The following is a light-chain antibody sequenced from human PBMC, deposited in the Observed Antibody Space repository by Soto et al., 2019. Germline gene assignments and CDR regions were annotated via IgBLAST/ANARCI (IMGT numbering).Light chain of an antibody. Sequence: EIVFTQSPATLSLSPGNIATLSCRALQNISVYLAWYRQKPGQAPRLLIYAASNRATGIPARFSGSGSGTDFTLTISSLEPEEFAVYYCQQRNNWPPGITVGQGTRLEIK. CDR1: QNISVY. CDR2: AAS. J-gene: IGKJ5*01. CDR3: QQRNNWPPGIT. V-gene: IGKV3-11*01.